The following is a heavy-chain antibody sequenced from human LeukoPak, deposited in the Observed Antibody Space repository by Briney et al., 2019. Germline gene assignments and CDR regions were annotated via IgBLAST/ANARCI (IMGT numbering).Heavy chain of an antibody. J-gene: IGHJ4*02. D-gene: IGHD3-22*01. CDR2: IYYSGST. V-gene: IGHV4-59*12. CDR1: GGSISSYY. Sequence: SETLSLTCTVSGGSISSYYWSWIRQPPGKGLEWIGYIYYSGSTNYNPSLKSRVTISVDTSKNQFSLKLSSVTAADTAVYYCATSQGYYYAPPYYWGQGTLVTVSS. CDR3: ATSQGYYYAPPYY.